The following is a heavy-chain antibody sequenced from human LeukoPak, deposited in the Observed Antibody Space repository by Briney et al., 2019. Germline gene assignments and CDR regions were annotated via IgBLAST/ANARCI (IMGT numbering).Heavy chain of an antibody. CDR3: ARKNWNSGYFDY. J-gene: IGHJ4*02. CDR2: IYHSGST. Sequence: SETLSLTCAVSGGSISSNNWWSWVRPSPGKGLEWIGEIYHSGSTNYNPSLKSRVTISVDESKKQFSLKLSSVTAADTAFYYCARKNWNSGYFDYWGQGTLVTVST. D-gene: IGHD1-7*01. CDR1: GGSISSNNW. V-gene: IGHV4-4*02.